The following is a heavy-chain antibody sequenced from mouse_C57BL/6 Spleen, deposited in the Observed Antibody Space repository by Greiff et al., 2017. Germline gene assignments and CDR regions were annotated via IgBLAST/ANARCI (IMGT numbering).Heavy chain of an antibody. CDR2: INPSTGGT. V-gene: IGHV1-42*01. CDR1: GYSFTGYY. J-gene: IGHJ4*01. CDR3: ARTYYDYDVNYAMDY. Sequence: EVQLQQSGPELVKPGASVKISCKASGYSFTGYYMNWVKQSPEQSLEWIGEINPSTGGTTYNQKFKAKATLTVDKSSSTAYMQLKSLTSEDSAVYYCARTYYDYDVNYAMDYWGQGTSVTVSS. D-gene: IGHD2-4*01.